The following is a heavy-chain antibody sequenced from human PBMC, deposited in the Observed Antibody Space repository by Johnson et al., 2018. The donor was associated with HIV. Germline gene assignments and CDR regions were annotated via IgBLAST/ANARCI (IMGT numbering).Heavy chain of an antibody. Sequence: QVQLVESEGGVVQPGRSLRLSCAASGFTFSSYGMHWVRQAPGKGLEWVAVISYDGSNKYYADSVKGRFTISRDNAKNLMYLQMNGLRVEDTAVDYCARVEEEYGGYSYDLIWGQGTMVTVSS. CDR1: GFTFSSYG. V-gene: IGHV3-30*19. J-gene: IGHJ3*02. CDR3: ARVEEEYGGYSYDLI. CDR2: ISYDGSNK. D-gene: IGHD5-18*01.